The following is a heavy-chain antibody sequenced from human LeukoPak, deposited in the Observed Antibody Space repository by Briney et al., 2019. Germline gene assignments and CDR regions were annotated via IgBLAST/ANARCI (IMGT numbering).Heavy chain of an antibody. D-gene: IGHD6-13*01. CDR1: GFTFSSYG. CDR2: IWYDGSNK. J-gene: IGHJ4*02. V-gene: IGHV3-33*06. CDR3: AKDFVAAAGTYDY. Sequence: SGGSLRLSCAASGFTFSSYGMHWVRQAPGKGLEWVAVIWYDGSNKYYADSVKGRFTISRDNSNNTLYLQMNSLRAEDTAVYYCAKDFVAAAGTYDYWGQGTLVTVSS.